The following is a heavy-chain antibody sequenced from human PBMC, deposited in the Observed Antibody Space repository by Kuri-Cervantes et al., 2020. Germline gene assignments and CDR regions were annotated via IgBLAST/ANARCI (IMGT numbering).Heavy chain of an antibody. J-gene: IGHJ5*02. CDR1: GFTFDSCN. CDR3: VIMLPATRQYCFNP. CDR2: MRYDGSDK. V-gene: IGHV3-30*02. Sequence: GESLKISCAASGFTFDSCNMNWGRQAPVKGLAWVTFMRYDGSDKSSSDSVKGRLTISRDIPRNTLHLHMNSLRSEGVGVYQFVIMLPATRQYCFNPWGQGTLVTVSS. D-gene: IGHD2-15*01.